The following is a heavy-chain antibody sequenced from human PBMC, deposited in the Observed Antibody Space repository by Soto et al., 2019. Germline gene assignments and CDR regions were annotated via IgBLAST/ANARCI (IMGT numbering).Heavy chain of an antibody. CDR2: IDPIDSYT. Sequence: PGESLKISCQCSGYNFASYWISWVRQMPGKGLEWMGRIDPIDSYTNYSPSFQGHVTISADKSISTAYLQWSSLKASDTAMYYCARRYCSSASCPRNYYGMDVWGQGTTVTVSS. CDR1: GYNFASYW. J-gene: IGHJ6*02. V-gene: IGHV5-10-1*01. CDR3: ARRYCSSASCPRNYYGMDV. D-gene: IGHD2-2*01.